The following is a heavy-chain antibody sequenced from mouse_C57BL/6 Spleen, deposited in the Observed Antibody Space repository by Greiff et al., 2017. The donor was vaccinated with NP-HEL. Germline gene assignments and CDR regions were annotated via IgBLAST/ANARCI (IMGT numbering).Heavy chain of an antibody. Sequence: DVKLQESEGGLVQPGSSMTLSCTASGFTFSDYYLAWVRQVPDTGLDWVATITYDVSSTYYLDSLKSRFIISRDNAKNILYLEMSSLKSEDTATYYCARDGPFYYYGSSSKGYARDYWGQGTSVTVAS. CDR3: ARDGPFYYYGSSSKGYARDY. D-gene: IGHD1-1*01. CDR1: GFTFSDYY. V-gene: IGHV5-16*01. J-gene: IGHJ4*01. CDR2: ITYDVSST.